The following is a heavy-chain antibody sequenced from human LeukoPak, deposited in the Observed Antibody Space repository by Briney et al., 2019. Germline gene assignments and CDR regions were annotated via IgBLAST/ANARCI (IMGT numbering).Heavy chain of an antibody. CDR3: ARGPTKYRLYYYYMDV. CDR2: IIPIFGTA. V-gene: IGHV1-69*13. Sequence: ASVKVSCKASGGTFSSYAISWVRQAPGQGLEWMGGIIPIFGTANYAQKFQGRVTITGDESTSTAYMELSSLRSEDTAVYYCARGPTKYRLYYYYMDVWGKGTTVTVSS. CDR1: GGTFSSYA. D-gene: IGHD2-2*01. J-gene: IGHJ6*03.